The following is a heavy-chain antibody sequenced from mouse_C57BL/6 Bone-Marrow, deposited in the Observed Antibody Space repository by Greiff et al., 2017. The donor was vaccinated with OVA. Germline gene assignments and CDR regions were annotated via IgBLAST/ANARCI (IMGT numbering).Heavy chain of an antibody. CDR2: INPGSGGT. CDR3: ARPCYGSGYYYAMGY. J-gene: IGHJ4*01. V-gene: IGHV1-54*01. D-gene: IGHD1-1*01. CDR1: GYAFTHYL. Sequence: QVQLQQSGAELVRPGTSVKVSCKASGYAFTHYLIEWVKQRPGQGLEWIGVINPGSGGTNYNEKFKGKATLTADKSSSTAYMQLSSLTAEDSAVYYCARPCYGSGYYYAMGYWGQGTSVTVYS.